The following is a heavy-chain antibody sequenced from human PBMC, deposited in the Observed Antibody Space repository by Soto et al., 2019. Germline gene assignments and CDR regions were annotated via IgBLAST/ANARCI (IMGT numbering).Heavy chain of an antibody. Sequence: EVQLVESGGGLIQPGGSLRLSCTASGFTVSGNYMTWVRQAPGKGLAWVSLIYSSGTTYYAESVKGRFTISRDSAKNVLYLQTNRLRAEDTAMYYCAKVPRGDDVWGSYPPLGLDVWGQGTTVTVSS. V-gene: IGHV3-53*01. CDR3: AKVPRGDDVWGSYPPLGLDV. D-gene: IGHD3-16*01. CDR1: GFTVSGNY. CDR2: IYSSGTT. J-gene: IGHJ6*02.